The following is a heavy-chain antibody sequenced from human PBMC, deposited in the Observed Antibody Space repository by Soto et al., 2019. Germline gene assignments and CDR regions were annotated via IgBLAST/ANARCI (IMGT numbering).Heavy chain of an antibody. CDR3: ARHPSLGDSSGWYAKIYYYYGMDV. CDR1: GGSISSSSYY. V-gene: IGHV4-39*01. Sequence: PSETLSLTCTVSGGSISSSSYYWGWIRQPPGKGLEWIGSIYNSGSTYYNPSLKSRVTISVDTSKNQSSMKLNSEPAAEKTVNYFARHPSLGDSSGWYAKIYYYYGMDVWGQGTTVS. J-gene: IGHJ6*02. CDR2: IYNSGST. D-gene: IGHD6-19*01.